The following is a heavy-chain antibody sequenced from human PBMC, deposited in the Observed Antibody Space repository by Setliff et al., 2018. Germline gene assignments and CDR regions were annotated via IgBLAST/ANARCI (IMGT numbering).Heavy chain of an antibody. CDR3: AKGGNITRETYYYYGMDV. CDR2: IGPYNGNT. CDR1: GYTFTRYG. V-gene: IGHV1-18*01. D-gene: IGHD1-20*01. Sequence: ASVKVSCKASGYTFTRYGISWVRQAPGKGFEWMGWIGPYNGNTYYAQKFQGRVAITTDTSTSTAYMELRSLRSDDTAVYYCAKGGNITRETYYYYGMDVWGQGTTGTV. J-gene: IGHJ6*02.